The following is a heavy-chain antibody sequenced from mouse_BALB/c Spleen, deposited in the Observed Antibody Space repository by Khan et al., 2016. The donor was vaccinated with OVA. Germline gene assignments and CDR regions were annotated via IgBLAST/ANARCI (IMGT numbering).Heavy chain of an antibody. CDR1: GFSLSRYN. CDR3: ASDYYRYDGYYARDY. D-gene: IGHD2-14*01. Sequence: QVQLKQSGPGLVAPSQSLSITCTVSGFSLSRYNIHWVRQPPGKGLEWLGMIWGGGGTDYNSTLKSRLRISKYNSKSQVFLQLNSLQTDDSAMYDLASDYYRYDGYYARDYGGQGTSVTVSS. CDR2: IWGGGGT. J-gene: IGHJ4*01. V-gene: IGHV2-6-4*01.